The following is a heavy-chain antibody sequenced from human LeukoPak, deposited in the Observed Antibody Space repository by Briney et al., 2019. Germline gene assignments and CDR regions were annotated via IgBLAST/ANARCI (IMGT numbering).Heavy chain of an antibody. CDR1: GGTFSSYT. D-gene: IGHD3-22*01. Sequence: SVKVSCKASGGTFSSYTISWVRQAPGQGLEWMGRIIPILGIANYAQKFQGRVTITADKSTSTAYMELSSLRSEDTAVYYCARVPSNYYDSSGYYGGFDPWGQGTLVTASS. J-gene: IGHJ5*02. CDR3: ARVPSNYYDSSGYYGGFDP. V-gene: IGHV1-69*02. CDR2: IIPILGIA.